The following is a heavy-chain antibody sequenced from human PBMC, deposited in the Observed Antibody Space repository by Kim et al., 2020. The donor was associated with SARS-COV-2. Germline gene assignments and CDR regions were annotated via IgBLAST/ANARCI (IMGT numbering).Heavy chain of an antibody. Sequence: GGSLRLSCTASGFTFSNSWMHWVRQGPGKGLVWVSRINNDASSTSYADSVKGRFTISRDNAKNTLYLQMSSLRAEDTAVYYCARYYGSGTYALDYWGQGTLVTVSS. CDR2: INNDASST. J-gene: IGHJ4*02. V-gene: IGHV3-74*01. CDR3: ARYYGSGTYALDY. D-gene: IGHD3-10*01. CDR1: GFTFSNSW.